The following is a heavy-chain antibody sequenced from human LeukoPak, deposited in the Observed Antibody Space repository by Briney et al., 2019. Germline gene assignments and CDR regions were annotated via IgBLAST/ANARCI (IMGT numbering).Heavy chain of an antibody. CDR2: IYPGDSDI. J-gene: IGHJ4*02. V-gene: IGHV5-51*01. D-gene: IGHD3-22*01. Sequence: GESLKISCKGSGYSFATYWIGWVRQMPGKGLEWMGIIYPGDSDIRYSPSIQGQVSISADKSISTAYLQWSSLKASDTAMYYCARFYYDSSGYCLDYWGQGTLVTVSS. CDR1: GYSFATYW. CDR3: ARFYYDSSGYCLDY.